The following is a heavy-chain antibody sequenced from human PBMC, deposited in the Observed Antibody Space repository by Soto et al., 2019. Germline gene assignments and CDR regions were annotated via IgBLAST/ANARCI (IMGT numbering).Heavy chain of an antibody. J-gene: IGHJ6*02. D-gene: IGHD3-16*01. CDR3: AREGVYYYYDLDV. CDR1: GFTFSSHP. Sequence: GGSLRLSCVASGFTFSSHPMHWVRQAPGKGLQWVAVMSYDGISENYADSVRGRITISRDNSKNTLYLQMNSLRAEDTAVYYCAREGVYYYYDLDVWGQGTTVTVSS. CDR2: MSYDGISE. V-gene: IGHV3-30*03.